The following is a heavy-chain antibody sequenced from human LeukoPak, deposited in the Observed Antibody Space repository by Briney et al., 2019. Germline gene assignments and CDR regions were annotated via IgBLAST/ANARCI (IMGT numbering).Heavy chain of an antibody. J-gene: IGHJ4*02. CDR1: GFTFSSYW. D-gene: IGHD2-21*01. CDR2: IKQDGSEK. CDR3: ASPGEGGRPWDFDY. V-gene: IGHV3-7*01. Sequence: GGSLRLSYAASGFTFSSYWMSWVRQAPGKGLEWVANIKQDGSEKYYVDSVKGRFTISRDNAENSLYLQMNSLRVEDTAVYYCASPGEGGRPWDFDYWGQGTLVTVSS.